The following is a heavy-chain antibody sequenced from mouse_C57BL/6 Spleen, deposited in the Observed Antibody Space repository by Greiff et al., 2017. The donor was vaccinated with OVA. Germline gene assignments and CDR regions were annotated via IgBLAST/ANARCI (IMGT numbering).Heavy chain of an antibody. J-gene: IGHJ2*01. CDR1: GYTFTSYW. CDR2: IDPSDSET. Sequence: QVQLQQPGAELVRPGSSVKLSCKASGYTFTSYWMHWVKQRPIQGLEWIGNIDPSDSETHYNQKFKDKATLTEDKSSSTAYMQLSSLTSEDSAVYYCARRDYDGGYYFDYWGQGTTLTVSS. CDR3: ARRDYDGGYYFDY. D-gene: IGHD2-4*01. V-gene: IGHV1-52*01.